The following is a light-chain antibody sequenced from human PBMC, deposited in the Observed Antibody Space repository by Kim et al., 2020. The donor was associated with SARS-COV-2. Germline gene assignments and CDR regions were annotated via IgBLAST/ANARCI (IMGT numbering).Light chain of an antibody. CDR1: QSVSIN. CDR3: LQYDNWSYT. V-gene: IGKV3-15*01. J-gene: IGKJ2*01. CDR2: GAS. Sequence: SASPGEPAPFSCRASQSVSINVAWYRQTPGQAPRLLIYGASTRATGIPARFRGSGSGTEFTLSIGSLQPEDFAVYYCLQYDNWSYTFGQGTKLEI.